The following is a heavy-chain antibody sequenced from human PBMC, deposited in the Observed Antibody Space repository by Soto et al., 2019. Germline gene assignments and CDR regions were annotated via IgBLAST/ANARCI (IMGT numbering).Heavy chain of an antibody. Sequence: EVQLVESGGGLVQPGGSLRLSCAASGFTFSDYNMNWVRQAPGMGLEWISHISTSSATVYYADSVKGRFTISRDNAKNTLYLQMNSLRDEDTAVDYCAADHFRGDGHCFDYWGQGTPVTVSS. V-gene: IGHV3-48*02. D-gene: IGHD7-27*01. CDR3: AADHFRGDGHCFDY. CDR1: GFTFSDYN. J-gene: IGHJ4*02. CDR2: ISTSSATV.